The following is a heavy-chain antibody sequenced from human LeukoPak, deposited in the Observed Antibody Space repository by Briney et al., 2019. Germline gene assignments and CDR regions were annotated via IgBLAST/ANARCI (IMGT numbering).Heavy chain of an antibody. D-gene: IGHD6-19*01. V-gene: IGHV3-33*01. J-gene: IGHJ4*02. CDR1: GFTLCNYR. Sequence: GRSLRLSRAASGFTLCNYRMHWVRQAPGKGLEGVAVIWYDGSNKYYADSVKGRFTISRDNSKNTLYLQMNSLRAEDTAVYYCARDREQWLVMDFDYWGQGTLVTVSS. CDR3: ARDREQWLVMDFDY. CDR2: IWYDGSNK.